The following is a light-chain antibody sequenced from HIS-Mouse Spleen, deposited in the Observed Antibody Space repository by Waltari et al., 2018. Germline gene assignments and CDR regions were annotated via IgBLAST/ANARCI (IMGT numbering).Light chain of an antibody. V-gene: IGLV3-1*01. CDR2: QDS. CDR1: KLGDKY. Sequence: SYELTQPPSVSVSPGQTASITCSGDKLGDKYACWYQQKQGQSPVLVIYQDSKRPSGIPERVSGSNSGNTATLTISGTQAMDEADYYCQAWDSSTVVFGGGTKLTVL. CDR3: QAWDSSTVV. J-gene: IGLJ2*01.